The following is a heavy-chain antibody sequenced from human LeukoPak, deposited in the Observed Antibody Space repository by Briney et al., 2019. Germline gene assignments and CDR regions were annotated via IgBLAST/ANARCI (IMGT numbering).Heavy chain of an antibody. J-gene: IGHJ4*02. CDR3: GRDQGIAAGGGPDHNFDY. D-gene: IGHD6-13*01. Sequence: SVKVSCKASGGTFSSYTISWVRQAPGQGLEWMGRIIPILGIANYAQKFQGRVTITADKSTSTAYLELSSLRSEATAVYYCGRDQGIAAGGGPDHNFDYWGQGTLVTVSS. CDR2: IIPILGIA. V-gene: IGHV1-69*04. CDR1: GGTFSSYT.